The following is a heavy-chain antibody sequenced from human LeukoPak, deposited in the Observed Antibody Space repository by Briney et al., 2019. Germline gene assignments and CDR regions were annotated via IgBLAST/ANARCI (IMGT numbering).Heavy chain of an antibody. Sequence: GRSLRLSCAASGFTFDDYAMHWVRQAPGKGLEWVSGISWNSGSIGYADSVKGRFTISRDNAKNSLYLQMNSLRAEDTAVYYCARGETYDILTERGFDYWGQGTLVTVSS. CDR2: ISWNSGSI. CDR1: GFTFDDYA. J-gene: IGHJ4*02. D-gene: IGHD3-9*01. V-gene: IGHV3-9*01. CDR3: ARGETYDILTERGFDY.